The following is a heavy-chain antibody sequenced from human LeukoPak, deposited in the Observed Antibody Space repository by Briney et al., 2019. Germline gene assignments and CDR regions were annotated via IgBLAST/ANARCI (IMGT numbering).Heavy chain of an antibody. CDR1: GFTSSSYG. CDR2: IWYDGSNK. J-gene: IGHJ4*02. D-gene: IGHD6-19*01. CDR3: AREFGYRSGWLGYYFDY. Sequence: QPGGSLILSCSASGFTSSSYGMHWGRQAPGKGLGWVAVIWYDGSNKYYADSVKGRFTISRDNSKNTLYLQMNSLRAEDTAVYYWAREFGYRSGWLGYYFDYWGQGPLVTVSS. V-gene: IGHV3-33*01.